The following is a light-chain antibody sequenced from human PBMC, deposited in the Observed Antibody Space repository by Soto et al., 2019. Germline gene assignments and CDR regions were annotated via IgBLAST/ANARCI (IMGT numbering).Light chain of an antibody. J-gene: IGKJ5*01. CDR2: DAS. V-gene: IGKV1-5*01. CDR1: QSISFW. Sequence: DIQMTQSPSTLSASVGDRVTITCRASQSISFWLAWYQQKPGKAPKLVISDASSLESGVPSRFSGSRSGTEFTLTISSLQPDDFATYYCQQYYSFPTFGQGTRMEIK. CDR3: QQYYSFPT.